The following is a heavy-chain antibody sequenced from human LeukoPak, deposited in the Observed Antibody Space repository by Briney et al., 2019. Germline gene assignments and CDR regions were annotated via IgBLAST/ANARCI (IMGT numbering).Heavy chain of an antibody. CDR2: IKQDGSEK. J-gene: IGHJ4*02. CDR1: GFTLTTYW. CDR3: ARAEMATTRFFDY. V-gene: IGHV3-7*02. Sequence: GGSLRLSCAASGFTLTTYWMSWVRQAPGKGLEFVANIKQDGSEKYYVDSVKGRFTVSRDNAKNSLYLQMNSLRAEDTAVYYCARAEMATTRFFDYWGQGTLVTVSS. D-gene: IGHD5-24*01.